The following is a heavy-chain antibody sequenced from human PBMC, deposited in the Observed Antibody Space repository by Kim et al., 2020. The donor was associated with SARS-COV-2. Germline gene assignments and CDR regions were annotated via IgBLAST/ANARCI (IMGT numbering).Heavy chain of an antibody. CDR1: GFTFSSYA. V-gene: IGHV3-23*03. CDR3: AKTGTSSAYYPVY. Sequence: GGSLRLSCAASGFTFSSYAMTWVRQAPGKGLEWVSLIFGGGSSTYYADSVKGRFTISRDNSKNTLYLQMNSLRAEDTAVYYCAKTGTSSAYYPVYWGQGTLVTVSS. J-gene: IGHJ4*02. D-gene: IGHD3-22*01. CDR2: IFGGGSST.